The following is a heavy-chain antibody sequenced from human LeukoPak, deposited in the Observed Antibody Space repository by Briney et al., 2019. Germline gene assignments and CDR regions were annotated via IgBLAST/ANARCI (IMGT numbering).Heavy chain of an antibody. D-gene: IGHD4-11*01. J-gene: IGHJ5*02. V-gene: IGHV1-18*04. CDR1: GFRFTSFG. Sequence: ASVKVSCKASGFRFTSFGVSWVRQAPGQGLEWMGWISNYFGVTHYAEKFEDRVTMTIDTSTATAYMELRSLRYDDTAIYYCARGSDYSGNGNGDCFDPWGQGTVVTVSS. CDR2: ISNYFGVT. CDR3: ARGSDYSGNGNGDCFDP.